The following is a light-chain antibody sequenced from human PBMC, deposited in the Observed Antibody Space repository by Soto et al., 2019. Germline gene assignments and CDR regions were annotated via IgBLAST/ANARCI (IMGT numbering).Light chain of an antibody. CDR2: AAS. J-gene: IGKJ4*01. CDR1: HNIVNY. CDR3: QQTYSVPLT. Sequence: DIQMNQSPSSLSASVGDRVTITCRASHNIVNYLSWYQRKPGKAPQLLIYAASSLQSGVPSRFSGSGSGTDFTLTINTLQAEDFGTFYCQQTYSVPLTFGGGTRVEIK. V-gene: IGKV1-39*01.